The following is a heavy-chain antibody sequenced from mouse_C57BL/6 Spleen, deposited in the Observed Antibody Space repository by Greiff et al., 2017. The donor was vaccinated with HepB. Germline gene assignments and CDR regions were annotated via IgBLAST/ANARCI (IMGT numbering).Heavy chain of an antibody. V-gene: IGHV1-54*01. CDR2: INPGSGGT. D-gene: IGHD2-2*01. CDR1: GYAFTNYL. J-gene: IGHJ4*01. CDR3: ARHGYDEGVYAMDY. Sequence: QVQLKQSGAELVRPGTSVKVSCKASGYAFTNYLIEWVKQRPGQGLEWIGVINPGSGGTNYNEKFKGKATLTADKSSSTAYMQLSSLTSEDSAVYFCARHGYDEGVYAMDYWGQGTSVTVSS.